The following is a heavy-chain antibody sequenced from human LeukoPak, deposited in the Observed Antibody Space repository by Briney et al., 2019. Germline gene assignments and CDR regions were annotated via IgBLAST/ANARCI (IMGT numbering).Heavy chain of an antibody. V-gene: IGHV1-2*02. D-gene: IGHD5-12*01. J-gene: IGHJ4*02. CDR1: GYTFTGYY. Sequence: ASVKVSCKASGYTFTGYYMHWVRQAPEQGLEWMGWINPNSGGTNYAQKFQGRVTLTGDTSISTAYMELSRLKSDDTAVYYFARIYSGYDYWGQGTLVTVSS. CDR2: INPNSGGT. CDR3: ARIYSGYDY.